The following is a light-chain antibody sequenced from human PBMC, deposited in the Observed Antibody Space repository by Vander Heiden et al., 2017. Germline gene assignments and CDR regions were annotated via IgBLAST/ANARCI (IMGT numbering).Light chain of an antibody. CDR3: QAWDSSTAG. J-gene: IGLJ2*01. V-gene: IGLV3-1*01. CDR1: KLGDKY. CDR2: QDS. Sequence: SYELTQPPSVSVSPGQTASITCSGDKLGDKYACWYQQKPGQSPVLVIYQDSKRPSGIPERFSGSNSGNTATLTISGTQAMDEADYYCQAWDSSTAGLGGGTKLT.